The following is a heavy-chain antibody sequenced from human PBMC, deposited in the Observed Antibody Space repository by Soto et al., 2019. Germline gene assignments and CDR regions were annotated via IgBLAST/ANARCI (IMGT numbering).Heavy chain of an antibody. CDR1: GGSISSSSYY. CDR2: IYYSGST. D-gene: IGHD3-10*01. CDR3: ASHGGRYYYGSGSAFDP. V-gene: IGHV4-39*01. J-gene: IGHJ5*02. Sequence: PSETLSLTCTVSGGSISSSSYYWGWIRQPPGKGLEWIGSIYYSGSTYYSPSLKSRVTISVDTSKNQFSLKLSSVTAADTAVYYCASHGGRYYYGSGSAFDPWGQGTLVTVSS.